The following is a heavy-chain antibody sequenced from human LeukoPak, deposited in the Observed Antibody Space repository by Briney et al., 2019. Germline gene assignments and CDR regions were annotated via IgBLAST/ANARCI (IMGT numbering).Heavy chain of an antibody. V-gene: IGHV3-30*02. Sequence: GGSLRLSCAASGFTFSSYGMHWVRQAPGKGLEWVAFIRYDGSNKYYAGSVKGRFTISRDNSKNTLYLQMNSLRAEDTAVYYCAKDYCSSTSCYIDYWGQGTLVTVSS. D-gene: IGHD2-2*02. CDR1: GFTFSSYG. J-gene: IGHJ4*02. CDR3: AKDYCSSTSCYIDY. CDR2: IRYDGSNK.